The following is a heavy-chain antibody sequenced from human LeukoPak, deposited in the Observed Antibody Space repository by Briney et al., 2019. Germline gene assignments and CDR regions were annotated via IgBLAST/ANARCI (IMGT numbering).Heavy chain of an antibody. CDR3: ARTTEGGYTYGYFYCYYMDV. Sequence: SETLSLTCTVSDGSISGYYWSWIRQPPGKGLEWIGYLHYSGSTNYNPSLKSRVTISVDTSKNQFSLKLSSVTAADTAVYYCARTTEGGYTYGYFYCYYMDVWGKGTTVTISS. CDR1: DGSISGYY. V-gene: IGHV4-59*01. CDR2: LHYSGST. D-gene: IGHD5-18*01. J-gene: IGHJ6*03.